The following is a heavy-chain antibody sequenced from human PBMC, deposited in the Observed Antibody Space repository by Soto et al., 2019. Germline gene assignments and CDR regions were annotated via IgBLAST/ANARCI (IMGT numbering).Heavy chain of an antibody. CDR2: IYHGDSDT. V-gene: IGHV5-51*01. Sequence: GESLKISSKGSGYSYTSYWIGWVRPMPGKGLEWMGIIYHGDSDTRYSPSFQGQVTISADKFISTAYLQWSSLKASDTAMYYCASSRGPAIATRPGWCYGYLGQGPLGTVSS. J-gene: IGHJ4*02. CDR3: ASSRGPAIATRPGWCYGY. CDR1: GYSYTSYW. D-gene: IGHD6-6*01.